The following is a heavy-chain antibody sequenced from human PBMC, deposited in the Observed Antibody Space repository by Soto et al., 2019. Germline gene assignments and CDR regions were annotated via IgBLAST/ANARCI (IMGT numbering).Heavy chain of an antibody. CDR3: ARVGGYCSGGSCSLDY. D-gene: IGHD2-15*01. Sequence: EVQLVESGGGLVQPGGSLRLSCAASGFTFSSYSMNWVRQAPGKGLEWVSYISSSSSTIYYADSVKGRFTISRDNAKNSLYLQMNSLRAEDTAVYYCARVGGYCSGGSCSLDYRGQGTLVTVSS. CDR2: ISSSSSTI. CDR1: GFTFSSYS. V-gene: IGHV3-48*01. J-gene: IGHJ4*02.